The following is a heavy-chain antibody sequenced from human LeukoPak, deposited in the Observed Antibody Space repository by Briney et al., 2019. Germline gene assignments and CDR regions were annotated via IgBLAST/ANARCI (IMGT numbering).Heavy chain of an antibody. CDR2: IIPIFGTA. CDR1: GGTFSSYG. CDR3: AREVGATSDAFDI. D-gene: IGHD1-26*01. V-gene: IGHV1-69*13. J-gene: IGHJ3*02. Sequence: SVKVSCKASGGTFSSYGISWVRQAPGQGLEWMGGIIPIFGTANYAQKFQGGVTITADESTSTAYMELSSLRSEDTAVYYCAREVGATSDAFDIWGQGTMVTVSS.